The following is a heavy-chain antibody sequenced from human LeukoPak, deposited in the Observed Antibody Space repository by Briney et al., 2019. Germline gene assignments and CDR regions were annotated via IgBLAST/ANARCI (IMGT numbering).Heavy chain of an antibody. CDR3: AREAAAAGTLDY. D-gene: IGHD6-13*01. Sequence: SETLSLTCTVSGGSISSSSYYWGWIRQPPGKGLEWIGYIYYSGSTNYNPSLKSRVTISADTSKNQFSLKLSSVTAADTAVYYCAREAAAAGTLDYWGQGTLVTVSS. CDR1: GGSISSSSYY. CDR2: IYYSGST. V-gene: IGHV4-61*01. J-gene: IGHJ4*02.